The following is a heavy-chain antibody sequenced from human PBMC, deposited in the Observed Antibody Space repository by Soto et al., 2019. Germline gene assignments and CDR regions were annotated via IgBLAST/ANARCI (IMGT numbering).Heavy chain of an antibody. CDR1: GGSINSGGYY. D-gene: IGHD3-10*01. Sequence: QVQLQESGPGLVKPSQTLSLTCTVSGGSINSGGYYWNWIRQFPGKGLEWIGYISYSGTTYYNPSLKSRVSISVDTSKTQFSLKLDSVTAADTAVYACASSNITSIRATTWFDPWGRGTLVTVSS. V-gene: IGHV4-31*03. CDR3: ASSNITSIRATTWFDP. J-gene: IGHJ5*02. CDR2: ISYSGTT.